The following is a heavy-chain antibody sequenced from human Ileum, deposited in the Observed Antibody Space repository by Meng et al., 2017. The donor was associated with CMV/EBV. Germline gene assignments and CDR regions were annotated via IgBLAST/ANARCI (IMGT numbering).Heavy chain of an antibody. J-gene: IGHJ6*02. CDR2: IYHGDDT. CDR3: ARDPSGGVVNQDGPDV. CDR1: GFRVNSNY. V-gene: IGHV3-53*01. D-gene: IGHD3-3*01. Sequence: GGSLRLSCAASGFRVNSNYMSWVRQAPGKGLEGVSVIYHGDDTYYADSVKGRFTISRDNSKNTVYLQRNSLRAEDTAIYFCARDPSGGVVNQDGPDVWGQGTTVTVSS.